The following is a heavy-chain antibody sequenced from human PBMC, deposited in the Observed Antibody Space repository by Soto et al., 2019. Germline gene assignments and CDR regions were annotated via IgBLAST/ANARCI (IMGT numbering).Heavy chain of an antibody. CDR2: ISGSGSST. CDR1: GFTFSSYA. V-gene: IGHV3-23*01. D-gene: IGHD3-3*01. J-gene: IGHJ4*02. Sequence: GGSLRLSCAASGFTFSSYAMSWVRQAPGKGLEWVSFISGSGSSTYYADSVKGRFTISRDNSKSTLYLQMSRLRAEDTAVYYCAKDYDFWSASVNPYFDSWGLGTLVTVSS. CDR3: AKDYDFWSASVNPYFDS.